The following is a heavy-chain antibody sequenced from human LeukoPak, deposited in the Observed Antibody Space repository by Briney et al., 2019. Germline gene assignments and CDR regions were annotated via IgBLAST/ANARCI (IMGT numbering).Heavy chain of an antibody. CDR3: ARDRYFDL. J-gene: IGHJ2*01. CDR2: IYSGGST. V-gene: IGHV3-53*01. Sequence: GLEWVSVIYSGGSTYYADSVKGRFTISRDNSKNTLYLQMNSLRAEDTAVYYCARDRYFDLWGRGTLVTVSS.